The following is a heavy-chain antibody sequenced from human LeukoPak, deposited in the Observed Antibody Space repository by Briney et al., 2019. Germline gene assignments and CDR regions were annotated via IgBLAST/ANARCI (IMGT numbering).Heavy chain of an antibody. Sequence: SETLSLTCTVSGGSIRSYYWSWIRQPAGKGLEWIGRIYTSGSTNYNPSLKSRVTMSVDTSKNQFSLRLNSVTAADTALYYCARDSLRIQSGTTPWGQGTLVTVSS. CDR2: IYTSGST. CDR1: GGSIRSYY. J-gene: IGHJ5*02. V-gene: IGHV4-4*07. CDR3: ARDSLRIQSGTTP. D-gene: IGHD1-1*01.